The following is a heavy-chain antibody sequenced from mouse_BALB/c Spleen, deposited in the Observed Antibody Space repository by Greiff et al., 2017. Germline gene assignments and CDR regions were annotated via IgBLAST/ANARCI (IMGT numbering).Heavy chain of an antibody. D-gene: IGHD4-1*01. Sequence: VMLVESGPGLVAPSQSLSITCTVSGFSLTSYDISWIRQPPGKGLEWLGVIWTGGGTNYNSAFMSRLSISKDNSKSQVFLKMNSLQTDDTAIYYCVRNWAWFAYWGQGTLVTVSA. CDR1: GFSLTSYD. V-gene: IGHV2-9-2*01. J-gene: IGHJ3*01. CDR2: IWTGGGT. CDR3: VRNWAWFAY.